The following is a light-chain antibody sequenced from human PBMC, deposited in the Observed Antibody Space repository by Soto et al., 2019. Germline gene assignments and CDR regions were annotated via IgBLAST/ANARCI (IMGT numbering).Light chain of an antibody. CDR3: QQYNSYSWT. Sequence: DIQMTQSPSTLSASVGDRVTITCRASQSISNWLAWYQQRPGKAPKLLIYKASNLESGVPSRFSGSGSGTEFTLIISSXQPDDFATYYCQQYNSYSWTFGQGTKVDTK. J-gene: IGKJ1*01. V-gene: IGKV1-5*03. CDR1: QSISNW. CDR2: KAS.